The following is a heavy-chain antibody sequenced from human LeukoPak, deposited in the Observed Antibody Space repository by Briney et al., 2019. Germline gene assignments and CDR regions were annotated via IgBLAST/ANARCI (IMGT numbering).Heavy chain of an antibody. CDR2: INPHSGST. CDR3: ASQRKIAVPIFDY. Sequence: EASVKVSCKASGYTFIGYDLHWVRQAPGQGLEWMGSINPHSGSTNSAQKFQGRVTMTRDTSISTAYMELSSLRSDDTAVYYCASQRKIAVPIFDYWGQGTLVTVS. CDR1: GYTFIGYD. V-gene: IGHV1-2*02. J-gene: IGHJ4*02. D-gene: IGHD6-19*01.